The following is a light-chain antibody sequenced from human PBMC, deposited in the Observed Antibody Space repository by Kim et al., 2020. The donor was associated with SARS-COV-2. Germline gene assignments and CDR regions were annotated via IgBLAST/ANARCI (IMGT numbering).Light chain of an antibody. Sequence: SPGERATLSCRTSQSVTSGYLTWYQQKPGQAPRLLIYGAYRRATGISDRFSGSGSGTEFTLTISRLEPEDFAVYYCQQYGTSPWTFGQGTKVDIK. V-gene: IGKV3-20*01. CDR1: QSVTSGY. CDR2: GAY. J-gene: IGKJ1*01. CDR3: QQYGTSPWT.